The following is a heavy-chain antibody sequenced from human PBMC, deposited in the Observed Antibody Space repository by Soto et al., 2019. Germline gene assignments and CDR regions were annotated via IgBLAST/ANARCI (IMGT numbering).Heavy chain of an antibody. CDR2: ISSSSSYI. CDR1: GFTFSSYS. V-gene: IGHV3-21*01. D-gene: IGHD3-22*01. Sequence: GGSLRLSCAASGFTFSSYSMNWVRQALGKGLEWVSSISSSSSYIYYADSVKGRFTISRDNAKNSLYLQMNSLRAEDTAVYYCARHRYYYDSSGYYSYYYYYYGMDVWGHGTTVTVSS. J-gene: IGHJ6*02. CDR3: ARHRYYYDSSGYYSYYYYYYGMDV.